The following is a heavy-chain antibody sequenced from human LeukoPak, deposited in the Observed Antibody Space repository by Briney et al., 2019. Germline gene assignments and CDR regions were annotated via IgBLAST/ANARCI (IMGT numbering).Heavy chain of an antibody. J-gene: IGHJ3*02. CDR2: ISAYNGNT. D-gene: IGHD1-26*01. CDR1: GYTFTSYG. Sequence: ASVTVSCKASGYTFTSYGISWVRQAPGQGLEWMGRISAYNGNTNYAQKLQGRVTIIRDTSASTAYMELSSLRSEDTAIYYCVRDGYSYGRKDAFDIWGQGTMVTVSS. CDR3: VRDGYSYGRKDAFDI. V-gene: IGHV1-18*01.